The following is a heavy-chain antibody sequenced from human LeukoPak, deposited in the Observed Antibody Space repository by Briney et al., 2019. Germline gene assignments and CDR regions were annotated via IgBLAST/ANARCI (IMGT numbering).Heavy chain of an antibody. J-gene: IGHJ4*02. CDR1: GGSFSGYY. CDR3: ARGQRYSSSWYGTLGY. CDR2: INHSGST. Sequence: SETLSLICAVYGGSFSGYYWSWIRQPPGKGLEWIGEINHSGSTNYNPSLKSRVTISVDTSKNQFSLKLSSVTAADTAVYYCARGQRYSSSWYGTLGYWGQGTLVTVSS. D-gene: IGHD6-13*01. V-gene: IGHV4-34*01.